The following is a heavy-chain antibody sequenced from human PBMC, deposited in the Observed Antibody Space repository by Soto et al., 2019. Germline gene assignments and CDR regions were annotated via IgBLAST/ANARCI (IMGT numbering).Heavy chain of an antibody. Sequence: SETLSLTCTVSGGSISSYYWSWIRQPPGKGLEWIGYIYYSGSTNYNPSLKSRVTISVDTSKNQFSLKLSSVTAADTAVYYCAREHDILTGFPGSYMDVWGKGTTVTVS. CDR1: GGSISSYY. J-gene: IGHJ6*03. CDR2: IYYSGST. D-gene: IGHD3-9*01. CDR3: AREHDILTGFPGSYMDV. V-gene: IGHV4-59*01.